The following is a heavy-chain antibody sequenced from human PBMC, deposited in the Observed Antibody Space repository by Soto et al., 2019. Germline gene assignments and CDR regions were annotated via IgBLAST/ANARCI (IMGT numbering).Heavy chain of an antibody. V-gene: IGHV3-30*04. CDR1: GFGFGRFA. J-gene: IGHJ4*02. D-gene: IGHD4-17*01. CDR2: ISYNGQTQ. CDR3: ARHVPDYGDYVGYYFDY. Sequence: GGSLRLSCAAAGFGFGRFAMHWVRQAPGKGLEWVASISYNGQTQYYTDSVKGRFTISRDNAKDTVSLQMDSLRPEDTAVYYCARHVPDYGDYVGYYFDYWGQGTLVTVSS.